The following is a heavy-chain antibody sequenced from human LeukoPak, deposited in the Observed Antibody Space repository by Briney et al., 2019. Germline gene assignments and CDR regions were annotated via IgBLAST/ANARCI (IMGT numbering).Heavy chain of an antibody. D-gene: IGHD2-2*01. CDR2: IIPIFGTA. V-gene: IGHV1-69*05. Sequence: GASVKVSCKASGGTFSSYAISWVRQAPGQGLEWMGGIIPIFGTANYAQKFQGRVTITTDESTSTAYMELSSLRSEDTAVYYCARGGVVPAAIPNWFDPWGQGTLVTVSS. J-gene: IGHJ5*02. CDR1: GGTFSSYA. CDR3: ARGGVVPAAIPNWFDP.